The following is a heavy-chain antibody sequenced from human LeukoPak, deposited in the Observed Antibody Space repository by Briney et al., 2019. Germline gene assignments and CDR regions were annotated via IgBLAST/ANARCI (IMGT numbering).Heavy chain of an antibody. Sequence: GGSLRLSCATSGFSFSSYAMSWVRQALGKGLEWVSAMSSSDDGRYYAASVRGRFTISRDTSRSTLYLQMNSLRAEDAAVYYCAKAPVTSCRGAFCYPFDYWGQGTLVTVSS. V-gene: IGHV3-23*01. CDR2: MSSSDDGR. CDR1: GFSFSSYA. J-gene: IGHJ4*02. CDR3: AKAPVTSCRGAFCYPFDY. D-gene: IGHD2-15*01.